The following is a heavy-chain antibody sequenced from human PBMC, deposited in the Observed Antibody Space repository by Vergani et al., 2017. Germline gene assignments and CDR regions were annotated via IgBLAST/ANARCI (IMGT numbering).Heavy chain of an antibody. Sequence: EVQMVESGGGLVKPGGSLRLSCVASGFTFSHYSMNWVRQTPGTGLEWVSRVKSDGNSAMYADSVKGRFTISRDNSKNTLYLEMKSLRVEDTAVYYCARARCGGACFMSNWLDTWGQGTLVSVSS. CDR2: VKSDGNSA. CDR1: GFTFSHYS. CDR3: ARARCGGACFMSNWLDT. D-gene: IGHD2-21*02. J-gene: IGHJ5*02. V-gene: IGHV3-74*03.